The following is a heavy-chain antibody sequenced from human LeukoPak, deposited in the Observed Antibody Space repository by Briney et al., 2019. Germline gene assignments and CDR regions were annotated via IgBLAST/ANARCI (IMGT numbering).Heavy chain of an antibody. Sequence: HGESLQISCTGSGYSFTTYWIRWVRHMTGQDREWMGRIDPSDSYTKYSPSFQGHLTISVDKSISTAYLQWSSLTASDTAMYYCVRQSAGSGYFFDYWGQGTHVTVSS. CDR2: IDPSDSYT. D-gene: IGHD1-14*01. V-gene: IGHV5-10-1*01. J-gene: IGHJ4*02. CDR3: VRQSAGSGYFFDY. CDR1: GYSFTTYW.